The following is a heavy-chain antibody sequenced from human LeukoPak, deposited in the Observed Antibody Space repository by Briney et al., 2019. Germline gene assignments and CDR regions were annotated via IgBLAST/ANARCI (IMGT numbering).Heavy chain of an antibody. CDR3: GRVYYSRSYDYWYFDL. CDR1: GGSISSYY. J-gene: IGHJ2*01. CDR2: IYYSGNT. D-gene: IGHD6-13*01. V-gene: IGHV4-59*01. Sequence: SETLSLTCTVSGGSISSYYWSWIRQPPGKGLEWIGYIYYSGNTNYNPSLKSRVTISVDTSKNQFSLKLSSVTAADAAVYYCGRVYYSRSYDYWYFDLWGRGTLVTVSS.